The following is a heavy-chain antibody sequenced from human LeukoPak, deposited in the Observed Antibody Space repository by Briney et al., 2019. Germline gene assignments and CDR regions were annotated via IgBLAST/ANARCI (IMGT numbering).Heavy chain of an antibody. Sequence: APVKVSCKVSGYTLTELSMHWVRQAPGKGLEWMGGFDPEDGETIYAQKFQGRVTMTEDTSTDTAYMELSSLRSEDTAVYYCATAGYSSSWYMNYWGQGTLVTLSS. D-gene: IGHD6-13*01. CDR2: FDPEDGET. J-gene: IGHJ4*02. CDR3: ATAGYSSSWYMNY. V-gene: IGHV1-24*01. CDR1: GYTLTELS.